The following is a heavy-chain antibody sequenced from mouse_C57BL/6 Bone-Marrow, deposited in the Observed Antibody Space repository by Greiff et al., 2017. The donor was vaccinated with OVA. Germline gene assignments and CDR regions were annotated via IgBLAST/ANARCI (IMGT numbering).Heavy chain of an antibody. CDR3: TTRYYGSSYDWYFDV. D-gene: IGHD1-1*01. CDR2: IDPENGDT. J-gene: IGHJ1*03. CDR1: GFNIKDDY. V-gene: IGHV14-4*01. Sequence: VHVKQSGAELVRPGASVKLSCTASGFNIKDDYMHWVKQRPEQGLEWIGWIDPENGDTEYASKFQGKATITADTSSNTAYLQLSSLTSEDTAVYYCTTRYYGSSYDWYFDVWGTGATVTVSS.